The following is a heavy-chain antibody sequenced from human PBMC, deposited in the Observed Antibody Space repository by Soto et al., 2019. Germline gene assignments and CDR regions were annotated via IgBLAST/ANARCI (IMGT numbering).Heavy chain of an antibody. V-gene: IGHV1-46*03. D-gene: IGHD5-18*01. CDR1: GYAFTSYY. CDR3: ARQTLSGAFDI. Sequence: ASVKVSCKASGYAFTSYYMHWVRQAPGQGLEWMGIINPSGGSTSYAQKFQGRVTMTRDTSTSTVYMELSSLRSQDTAVYYCARQTLSGAFDIWGQGTMVTVSS. J-gene: IGHJ3*02. CDR2: INPSGGST.